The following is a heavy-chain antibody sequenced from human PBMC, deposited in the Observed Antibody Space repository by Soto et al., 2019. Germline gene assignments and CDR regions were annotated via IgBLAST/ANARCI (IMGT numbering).Heavy chain of an antibody. J-gene: IGHJ4*02. CDR1: GYTFTSYD. CDR3: ARGLSSSGWYELDY. V-gene: IGHV1-8*01. CDR2: MNPNSGNT. D-gene: IGHD6-19*01. Sequence: ASVKVSCKASGYTFTSYDINWVRQATGQGLEWMGWMNPNSGNTGYAQKFQGRVTMTRNTSISTAYMELSSLRSEDTAVYYRARGLSSSGWYELDYWGQGTLVTVSS.